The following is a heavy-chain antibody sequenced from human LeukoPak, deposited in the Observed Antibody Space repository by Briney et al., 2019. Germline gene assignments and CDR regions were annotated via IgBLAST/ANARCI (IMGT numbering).Heavy chain of an antibody. J-gene: IGHJ3*02. Sequence: ASVKVSCKASGYTFTSYGISWVRQAPGQGLEWMGWISAYNGNTNYAQKFQGRVTITAHKSTSTAYMELSSLRSEDTAVYYCARGMVRGVIGGGAFDIWGQGTMVTVSS. V-gene: IGHV1-18*01. CDR1: GYTFTSYG. D-gene: IGHD3-10*01. CDR2: ISAYNGNT. CDR3: ARGMVRGVIGGGAFDI.